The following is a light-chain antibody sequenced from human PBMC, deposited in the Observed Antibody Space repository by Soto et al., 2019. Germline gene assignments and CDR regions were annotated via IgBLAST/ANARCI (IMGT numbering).Light chain of an antibody. CDR1: QSVSSN. CDR2: GAS. V-gene: IGKV3D-15*01. J-gene: IGKJ2*01. CDR3: QQYNNWYT. Sequence: EIVMTQSPATLSVSPGERATLSCRASQSVSSNLAWYQQKPGQAPRLLIYGASIRATGSPARFSGSGSGTEFTLTISSLQSEDFAVYYCQQYNNWYTFGQGTKVEIK.